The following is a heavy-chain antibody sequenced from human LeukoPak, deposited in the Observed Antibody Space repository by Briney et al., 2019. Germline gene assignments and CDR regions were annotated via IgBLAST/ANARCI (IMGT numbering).Heavy chain of an antibody. J-gene: IGHJ4*02. D-gene: IGHD5-24*01. CDR1: GFSFSNYW. V-gene: IGHV3-7*03. Sequence: LTGGSLRLSCAASGFSFSNYWMSWVRQSPEKGLEWVANIKEDGSVRYYVDSVKGRFTISRDNPKNSLYLQMGSLRADDTAMYYCARDPRDDHNSLDYWGQGTQVTVSS. CDR2: IKEDGSVR. CDR3: ARDPRDDHNSLDY.